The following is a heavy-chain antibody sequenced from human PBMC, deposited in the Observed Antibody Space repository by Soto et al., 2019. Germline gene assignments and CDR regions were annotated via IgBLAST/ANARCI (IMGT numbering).Heavy chain of an antibody. D-gene: IGHD2-15*01. CDR1: GFTFNSYG. J-gene: IGHJ6*02. V-gene: IGHV3-33*05. CDR3: AREGDDYCSGTRCFHYYGLDV. Sequence: QVQLVESGGGVGQPGTSLRLSCTASGFTFNSYGIHWVRQAPGKGLEWLALIEYNAKNRFYADSVKGRFSISRDNSRNTVYLQVNGLRAEDTAVYYCAREGDDYCSGTRCFHYYGLDVWGQVTTVIVS. CDR2: IEYNAKNR.